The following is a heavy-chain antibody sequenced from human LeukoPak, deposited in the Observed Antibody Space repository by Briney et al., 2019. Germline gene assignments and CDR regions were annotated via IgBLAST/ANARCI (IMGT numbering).Heavy chain of an antibody. D-gene: IGHD2-2*02. CDR2: INGDGSST. V-gene: IGHV3-74*01. Sequence: GGSLRLSCVASGFAFNTYWMHWVRQAPGKGLVSVSRINGDGSSTSYADSVKGRFTISRDNAKNTLYLQMNSLRAEDTAVYSCARDLQYTLIWSDPWGQGTLVTVSS. J-gene: IGHJ5*02. CDR3: ARDLQYTLIWSDP. CDR1: GFAFNTYW.